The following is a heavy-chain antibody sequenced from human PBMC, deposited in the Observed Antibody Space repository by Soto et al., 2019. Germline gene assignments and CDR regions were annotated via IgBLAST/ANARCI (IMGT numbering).Heavy chain of an antibody. D-gene: IGHD1-26*01. J-gene: IGHJ4*02. CDR1: GFTFSSYA. Sequence: VGSLRLSCAASGFTFSSYAMSWVRQAPGKGLEWVSAISGSGGSIGYADPVKGRFTISRDNAKNSLYLQMNSLRAEDTALYYCAKDISGGSYRHFDYWGQGTLVTVSS. CDR2: ISGSGGSI. V-gene: IGHV3-23*01. CDR3: AKDISGGSYRHFDY.